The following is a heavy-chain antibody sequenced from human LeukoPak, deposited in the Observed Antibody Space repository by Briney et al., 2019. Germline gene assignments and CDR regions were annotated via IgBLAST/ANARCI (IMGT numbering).Heavy chain of an antibody. CDR1: GFTFSGHA. CDR3: GKPVPGFDY. V-gene: IGHV3-23*01. CDR2: ISGSGDST. D-gene: IGHD4-17*01. J-gene: IGHJ4*02. Sequence: GGSLRLSCVASGFTFSGHAMSWVRQAPGNGLEWVSTISGSGDSTSYGDSVKGRFTISSDNSRDTLYLQMNSLRAEDTAVYYCGKPVPGFDYWGQGTLVTVSS.